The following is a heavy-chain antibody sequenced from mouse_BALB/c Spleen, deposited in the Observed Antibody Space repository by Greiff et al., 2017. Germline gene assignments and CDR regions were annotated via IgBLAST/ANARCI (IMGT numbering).Heavy chain of an antibody. CDR3: ARSPMDY. CDR1: GFTFSSFG. Sequence: DVMLVESGGGLVQPGGSRKLSCAASGFTFSSFGMHWVRQAPEKGLEWVAYISSGSSTIYYADTVKGRFTISRDNPKNTLFLQMTSLRSEDTAMYYCARSPMDYWGQGTSVTVSS. CDR2: ISSGSSTI. V-gene: IGHV5-17*02. J-gene: IGHJ4*01.